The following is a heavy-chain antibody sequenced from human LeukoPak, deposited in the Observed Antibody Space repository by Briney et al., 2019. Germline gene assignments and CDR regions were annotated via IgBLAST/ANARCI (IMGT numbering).Heavy chain of an antibody. CDR1: GFTFDDYA. V-gene: IGHV3-23*01. CDR3: ARLTPAGSDY. D-gene: IGHD2-2*01. J-gene: IGHJ4*02. Sequence: GGSLRLSCAASGFTFDDYAMTWVRQAPGKGLEWVSSITTDGSHTYYADSVKGRFTISRDNSKNTLYLQMISLRAEDTAIYYCARLTPAGSDYWGQGTLVTVSS. CDR2: ITTDGSHT.